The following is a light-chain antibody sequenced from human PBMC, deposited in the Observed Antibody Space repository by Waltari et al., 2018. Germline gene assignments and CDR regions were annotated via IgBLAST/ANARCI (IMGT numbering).Light chain of an antibody. V-gene: IGLV2-23*01. J-gene: IGLJ1*01. Sequence: QSALTQPASVSGSPGQSIPIPCTGTSSDVGSYNLFPWYQQYPGKAPKLMIYEGSKRPSGVSNRFSGSKSGNTASLTISGLQAEDEADYYCCSYAGSSTFYVFGTGTKVTVL. CDR2: EGS. CDR3: CSYAGSSTFYV. CDR1: SSDVGSYNL.